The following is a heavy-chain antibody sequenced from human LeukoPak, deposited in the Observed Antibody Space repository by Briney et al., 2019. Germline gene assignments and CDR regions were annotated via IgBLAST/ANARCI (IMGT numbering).Heavy chain of an antibody. Sequence: GSLRLSCAASGFTFSSYPMHWVRQAPGKGLEWVAVISYDGSSKYYAESVKGRFTISRDDSKNTLYLQMNRLRADDTAVYYCARDYGVSVYYQPGRNWGQGTLVTVSS. V-gene: IGHV3-30*04. CDR3: ARDYGVSVYYQPGRN. J-gene: IGHJ4*02. CDR2: ISYDGSSK. CDR1: GFTFSSYP. D-gene: IGHD3-22*01.